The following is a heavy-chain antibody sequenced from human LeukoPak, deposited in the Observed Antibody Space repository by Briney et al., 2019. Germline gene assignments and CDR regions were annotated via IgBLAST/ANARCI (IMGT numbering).Heavy chain of an antibody. D-gene: IGHD3-10*01. CDR1: GYTFTSYD. J-gene: IGHJ4*02. Sequence: GASVKVSCKASGYTFTSYDINWVRRATGQGLEWMGWMNPNSGNTGYAQKFQGRVTMTRNTSISTAYMELSSLRSEDTAVYYCARGLSGLANYGSGSYYPNWGQGTLVTVSS. CDR3: ARGLSGLANYGSGSYYPN. V-gene: IGHV1-8*02. CDR2: MNPNSGNT.